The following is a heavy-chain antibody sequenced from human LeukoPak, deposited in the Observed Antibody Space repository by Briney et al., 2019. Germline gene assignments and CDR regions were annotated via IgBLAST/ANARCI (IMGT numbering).Heavy chain of an antibody. D-gene: IGHD1-26*01. CDR2: IYTSGST. Sequence: SQTLSLTCTVSGGSISSGSYYWSWIRQPAWKGLEWIGRIYTSGSTNYHPSLKSRVNISVDTSKNQLSLQLSSVTAADTAVYYCARGSGSYSRSWGQGTLVTVSS. CDR1: GGSISSGSYY. V-gene: IGHV4-61*02. J-gene: IGHJ5*02. CDR3: ARGSGSYSRS.